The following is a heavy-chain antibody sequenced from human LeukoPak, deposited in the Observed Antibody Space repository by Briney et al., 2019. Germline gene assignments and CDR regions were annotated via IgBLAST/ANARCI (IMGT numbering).Heavy chain of an antibody. D-gene: IGHD4-17*01. CDR3: ARATQTTVTVNRVYYYYYMDV. CDR1: GYTFTDYY. Sequence: ASVKISCKVSGYTFTDYYMHWVQQAPGKGLEWMGLVDPEDGETIYAEKFQGRVTITADTSTDTAYMELSSLRSEDTAVYYCARATQTTVTVNRVYYYYYMDVWGKGTTVTVSS. V-gene: IGHV1-69-2*01. J-gene: IGHJ6*03. CDR2: VDPEDGET.